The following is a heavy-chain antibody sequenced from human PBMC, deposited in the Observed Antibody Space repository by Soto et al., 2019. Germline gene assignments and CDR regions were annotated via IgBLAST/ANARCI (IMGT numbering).Heavy chain of an antibody. CDR1: GFTVSSNY. Sequence: GGSLRLSCAASGFTVSSNYMSWVRQAPGKGLEWVSVIYSGGSTYYADSVKGRFTIPRDNSKNTLYLQMNSLRAEDTAVYYCARGNTVRGVSRYYYYYMDVWGKGTTVTVSS. CDR2: IYSGGST. J-gene: IGHJ6*03. V-gene: IGHV3-66*01. CDR3: ARGNTVRGVSRYYYYYMDV. D-gene: IGHD3-10*01.